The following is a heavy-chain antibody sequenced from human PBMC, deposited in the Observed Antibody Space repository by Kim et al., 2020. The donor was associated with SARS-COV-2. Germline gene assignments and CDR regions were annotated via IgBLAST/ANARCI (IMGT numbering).Heavy chain of an antibody. Sequence: GGSLRLSCVASGFAFSNYAMSWVRQAPGKGLQWVSTIRGSGGDTFYEDSVQGRFIISRDNSNNILYLQMNGLGVDDTALYYCAKDILSDYYDSSGFDYWG. CDR2: IRGSGGDT. CDR1: GFAFSNYA. V-gene: IGHV3-23*01. CDR3: AKDILSDYYDSSGFDY. D-gene: IGHD3-22*01. J-gene: IGHJ4*01.